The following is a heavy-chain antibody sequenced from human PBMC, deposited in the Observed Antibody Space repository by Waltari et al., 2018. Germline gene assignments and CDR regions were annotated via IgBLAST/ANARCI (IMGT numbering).Heavy chain of an antibody. Sequence: QMQLQESGAELVKPPQTLSLTSTVSGDTISSNNYSWPWIRHHPGKGLEWIGYNYATGRITYTPSLNSRLTISVATSKNLFSLKLNPVTAADTAVYHCALVRGDYDTGGGYFDLWGRGTLVTVSS. CDR2: NYATGRI. J-gene: IGHJ2*01. D-gene: IGHD3-22*01. CDR1: GDTISSNNYS. CDR3: ALVRGDYDTGGGYFDL. V-gene: IGHV4-31*03.